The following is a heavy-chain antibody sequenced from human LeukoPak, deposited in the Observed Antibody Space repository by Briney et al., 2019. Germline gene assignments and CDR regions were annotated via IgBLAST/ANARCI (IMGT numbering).Heavy chain of an antibody. CDR3: ARRQGTTLSFDY. CDR2: INPSGGDT. Sequence: ASVKVSCKASGYTFTSYYMHWVRQAPGQGLEWMGIINPSGGDTSYAEKFQGRVTMTTDTSTSTAYMELRSLRFDDTAVYYCARRQGTTLSFDYWGQGTLVTVPS. V-gene: IGHV1-46*01. CDR1: GYTFTSYY. D-gene: IGHD1-1*01. J-gene: IGHJ4*02.